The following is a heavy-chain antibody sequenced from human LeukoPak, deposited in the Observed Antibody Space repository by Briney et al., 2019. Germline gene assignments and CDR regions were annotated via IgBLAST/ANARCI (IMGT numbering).Heavy chain of an antibody. Sequence: PGGSLRLSCAASGFTFSGSAMHWVRQAPGKGLEWVAFIRYDGSNKYYADSVKGRFTISRDNSKNTLYVQMNSLRAEDTAVYYCAKSGAGGQLVELDYWGQGTLVTVSS. CDR2: IRYDGSNK. CDR1: GFTFSGSA. V-gene: IGHV3-30*02. CDR3: AKSGAGGQLVELDY. D-gene: IGHD6-13*01. J-gene: IGHJ4*02.